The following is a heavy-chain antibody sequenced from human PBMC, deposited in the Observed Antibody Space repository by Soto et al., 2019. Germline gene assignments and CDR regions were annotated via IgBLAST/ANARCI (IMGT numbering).Heavy chain of an antibody. CDR3: TTLGSHYYYHNFDV. V-gene: IGHV3-15*07. CDR1: GFTFSNAW. J-gene: IGHJ6*02. CDR2: VKMKSEGATT. Sequence: EVQLVESGGGLVTPGGSLRLSCAASGFTFSNAWMNWVRQAPGKGLEWVGLVKMKSEGATTHYAAPVNGRFTISRDDSEQTLYLQMSSLTSVDTAVYYCTTLGSHYYYHNFDVWGQGTAVTVSS.